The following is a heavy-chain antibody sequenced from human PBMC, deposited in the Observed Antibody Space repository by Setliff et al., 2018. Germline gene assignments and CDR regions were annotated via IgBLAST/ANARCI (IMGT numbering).Heavy chain of an antibody. CDR2: IYHSGST. J-gene: IGHJ4*02. CDR3: AKHRSYFDY. Sequence: PSETLSLTCTVSGYPISNDYFWGWIRQPPGKGLEWIGSIYHSGSTSYYPSLKSRVTTSVDTSKNQFSLNLSSVTAADTAVYYCAKHRSYFDYWGQGTLVTVST. V-gene: IGHV4-38-2*02. CDR1: GYPISNDYF.